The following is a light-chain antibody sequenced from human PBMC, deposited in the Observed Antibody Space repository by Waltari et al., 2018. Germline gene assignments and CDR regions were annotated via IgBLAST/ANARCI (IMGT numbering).Light chain of an antibody. J-gene: IGKJ1*01. CDR2: GAS. CDR1: QSVLYSSNNKNY. V-gene: IGKV4-1*01. Sequence: DIVMTQSPDSLAVSLGERATINCKSSQSVLYSSNNKNYLAWYQQKPGQPPKLLISGASTRESGVPDRFSGSGSGTDFTLTISSLQAEDVAVYYCQQYYTTRTFGQGTKVEIK. CDR3: QQYYTTRT.